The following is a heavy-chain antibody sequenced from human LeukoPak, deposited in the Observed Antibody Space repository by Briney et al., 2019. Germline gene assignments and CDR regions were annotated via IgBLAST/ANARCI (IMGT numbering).Heavy chain of an antibody. J-gene: IGHJ4*02. Sequence: ASVKVSCKASGYTFTSYGISWLRQAPEQGLEWMGWISAYNGNTNYAQKLQGRVTMTTDTSTSTAYMELRSLRSDDTAVYYCARGGGPLEDLTFDYWGQGTLVTVSS. V-gene: IGHV1-18*01. D-gene: IGHD3-16*01. CDR2: ISAYNGNT. CDR1: GYTFTSYG. CDR3: ARGGGPLEDLTFDY.